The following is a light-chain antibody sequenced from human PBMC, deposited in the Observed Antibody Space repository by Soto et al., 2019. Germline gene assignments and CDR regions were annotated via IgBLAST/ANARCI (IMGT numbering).Light chain of an antibody. V-gene: IGKV3-15*01. CDR1: QSVFTN. CDR3: QQFSDWPPYT. CDR2: RAS. Sequence: ETVMTQSPATLSVSPGERATLSCRASQSVFTNVAWYQQKPGQAPRLLIYRASTRATGVPARFSGSGSGTEFTLTISSLQSEDFALYFCQQFSDWPPYTFGQGTKLEMK. J-gene: IGKJ2*01.